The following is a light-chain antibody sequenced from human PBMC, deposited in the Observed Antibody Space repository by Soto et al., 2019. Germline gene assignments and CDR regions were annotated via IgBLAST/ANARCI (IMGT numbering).Light chain of an antibody. CDR2: DSS. Sequence: DIVLTQSPATLSVSPGESASFSCRASQSVSRALAWYQHVPGQAPRLLIYDSSTRATGVPARFSGSGSGTRFTLTISSLQSEDFAVYYCQQYNSWPPRYTFGQGTKLEI. J-gene: IGKJ2*01. CDR1: QSVSRA. CDR3: QQYNSWPPRYT. V-gene: IGKV3-15*01.